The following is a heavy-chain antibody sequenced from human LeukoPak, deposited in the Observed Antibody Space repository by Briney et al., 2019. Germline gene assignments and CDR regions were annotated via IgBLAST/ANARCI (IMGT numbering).Heavy chain of an antibody. CDR3: ARGLRRIDY. Sequence: PSETLSLTCAVYGGSFSGYYWSWIRQPPGKGLEWIGEINHSGSTNYNPSLKSRVTISVDTSKNQFFLKLSSVTAADTAVYYCARGLRRIDYWGQGTLVTVSS. CDR2: INHSGST. J-gene: IGHJ4*02. CDR1: GGSFSGYY. V-gene: IGHV4-34*01.